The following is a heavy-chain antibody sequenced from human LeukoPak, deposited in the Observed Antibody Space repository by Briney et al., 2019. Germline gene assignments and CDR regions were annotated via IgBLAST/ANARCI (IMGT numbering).Heavy chain of an antibody. Sequence: ASVKVSCKASGYSFTSNYIHWVRQAPGQGLEWMGMIYPRDGSTSYAQKFQGRVTVTRDTSTSTVHMELSGLRSEDTAVYYCASLLVAGVASVDYWGQGTLVTVSS. CDR2: IYPRDGST. D-gene: IGHD6-19*01. V-gene: IGHV1-46*01. CDR3: ASLLVAGVASVDY. CDR1: GYSFTSNY. J-gene: IGHJ4*02.